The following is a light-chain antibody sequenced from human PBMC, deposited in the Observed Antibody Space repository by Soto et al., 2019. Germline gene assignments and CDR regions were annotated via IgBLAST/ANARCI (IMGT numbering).Light chain of an antibody. J-gene: IGKJ2*01. Sequence: EIVLTQSPATLSLSPGERATLSCRASQSVSSYLAWYQQKPGQAHRLLIYDASNRTTGIPARFSSGGSGTDFTLTISSLEPEDFAVYYCQQRFNWPRFTFGQGTKLEIK. CDR1: QSVSSY. V-gene: IGKV3-11*01. CDR2: DAS. CDR3: QQRFNWPRFT.